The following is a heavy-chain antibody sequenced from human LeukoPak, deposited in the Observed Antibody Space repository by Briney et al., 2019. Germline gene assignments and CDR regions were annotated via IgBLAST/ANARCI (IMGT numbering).Heavy chain of an antibody. CDR1: GFTFNRRG. Sequence: PGGSLRLSCAASGFTFNRRGMHWVRQAPGKGLEWVAFIRYDGSNKYYADSVKGRFTISRDNSKNTLYLQMNSLRAEDTAVYYCAKEGGSYSRGALDYWGQGTLVTVSS. CDR2: IRYDGSNK. V-gene: IGHV3-30*02. J-gene: IGHJ4*02. D-gene: IGHD1-26*01. CDR3: AKEGGSYSRGALDY.